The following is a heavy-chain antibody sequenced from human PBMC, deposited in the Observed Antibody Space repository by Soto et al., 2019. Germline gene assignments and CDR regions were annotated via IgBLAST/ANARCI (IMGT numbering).Heavy chain of an antibody. Sequence: QITLNESGPTQVKPRQTLTLTCTFSGFSLTTRGVGVGWIRQSPGKAPEWLALIYWDDDKRYSPSLKSRLTITKDTSKNPVVLTMADLDPADTATYYCAHRVLRTVFGVVTTTAIYFDFWGQGTPVAVSS. CDR3: AHRVLRTVFGVVTTTAIYFDF. CDR1: GFSLTTRGVG. D-gene: IGHD3-3*01. V-gene: IGHV2-5*02. J-gene: IGHJ4*02. CDR2: IYWDDDK.